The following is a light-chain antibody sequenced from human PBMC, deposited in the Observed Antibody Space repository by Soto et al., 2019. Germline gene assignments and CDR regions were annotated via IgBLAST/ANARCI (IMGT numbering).Light chain of an antibody. Sequence: AIRMTQSPSSFSASTGDRVTITFRASQGISSYLAWYQQKPGKAPKLLIYAASTLQSGVPSRFSGSGSGTDFTPTISCLQSEDFATYYCQQYYSYPPAFGQGTKVDI. CDR2: AAS. CDR3: QQYYSYPPA. V-gene: IGKV1-8*01. CDR1: QGISSY. J-gene: IGKJ1*01.